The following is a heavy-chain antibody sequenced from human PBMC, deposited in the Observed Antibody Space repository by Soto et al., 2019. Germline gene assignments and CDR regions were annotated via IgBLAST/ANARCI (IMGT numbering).Heavy chain of an antibody. J-gene: IGHJ4*02. CDR2: VYYSGST. Sequence: SETLSLTCTVSGSSVSSGTYYWSWIRQPPGKGLEWIGYVYYSGSTNYNPSLKSRVTVSTDTSKNQFSLKLSSVIAADTAVYYCARAYSYYANFDNWGQGTLVTVSS. CDR3: ARAYSYYANFDN. CDR1: GSSVSSGTYY. V-gene: IGHV4-61*01. D-gene: IGHD4-4*01.